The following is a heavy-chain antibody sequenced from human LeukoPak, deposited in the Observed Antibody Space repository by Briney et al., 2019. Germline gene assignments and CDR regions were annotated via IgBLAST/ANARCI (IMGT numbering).Heavy chain of an antibody. CDR1: GGSISSYH. CDR3: ARSFTDNFFFEN. D-gene: IGHD1-1*01. CDR2: IYTSGST. J-gene: IGHJ4*02. V-gene: IGHV4-4*07. Sequence: SETLSLTCTVSGGSISSYHWSWIRQPAGKGLEWIGRIYTSGSTNYNPSLKSRVTISVDTSKNQFSLKLSSVTAADTAVYYCARSFTDNFFFENWGQGTLVTVSS.